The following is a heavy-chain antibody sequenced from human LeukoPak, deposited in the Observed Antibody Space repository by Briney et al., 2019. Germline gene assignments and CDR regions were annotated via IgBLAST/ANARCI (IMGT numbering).Heavy chain of an antibody. D-gene: IGHD3-10*01. CDR1: GGSISSYY. CDR3: ARVGVVWFDP. CDR2: IYYSGST. Sequence: SETLSLTCTVSGGSISSYYWSWIRQPPGKGLEWIGCIYYSGSTNYNPSLKSRVTISVDTTKHQSSLKLSSVTAADTAVYSCARVGVVWFDPWGQGTLVTVSS. J-gene: IGHJ5*02. V-gene: IGHV4-59*01.